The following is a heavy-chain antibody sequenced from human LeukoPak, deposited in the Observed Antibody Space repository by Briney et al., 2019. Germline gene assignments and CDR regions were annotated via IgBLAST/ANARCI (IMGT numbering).Heavy chain of an antibody. J-gene: IGHJ4*02. CDR3: ARRPVTMVRGVIIETYYFDY. CDR2: IYYSGST. V-gene: IGHV4-34*09. CDR1: GGSFNGYY. Sequence: SETLSLTCAVYGGSFNGYYWSWIRQPPGKGLEWIGYIYYSGSTYYNPSLKNRVTISVDTSKNQFSLKLSSVTAADTAVYYCARRPVTMVRGVIIETYYFDYWGQGTLVTVSS. D-gene: IGHD3-10*01.